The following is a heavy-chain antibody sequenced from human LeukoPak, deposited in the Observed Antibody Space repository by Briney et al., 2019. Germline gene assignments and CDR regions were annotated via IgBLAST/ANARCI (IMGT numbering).Heavy chain of an antibody. CDR1: GLGFSSYA. D-gene: IGHD6-13*01. Sequence: GGSLRLSCEVSGLGFSSYAMSWVRQAPGKGPEWVSVIRESGGSTAYADSVTGRFTISRDNSKKTLYLQMNSLRAEDTAVYYCALHRGYHNGDVVGYFDLWGRGSWSSSPQ. CDR2: IRESGGST. J-gene: IGHJ2*01. V-gene: IGHV3-23*01. CDR3: ALHRGYHNGDVVGYFDL.